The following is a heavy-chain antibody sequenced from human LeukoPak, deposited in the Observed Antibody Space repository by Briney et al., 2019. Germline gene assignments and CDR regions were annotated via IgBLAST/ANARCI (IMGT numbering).Heavy chain of an antibody. CDR1: GFTFSSYA. V-gene: IGHV3-23*01. Sequence: AGGALRLSCAASGFTFSSYAMSWVRQAPGKGLEWVSAISGSGGSTYYADSVKGRFTISGDNSKNTLYLQMNSLRAEDTAVYYCAKEQGYYDFWSDPSEAWFDPWGQGTLVTVSS. CDR2: ISGSGGST. J-gene: IGHJ5*02. CDR3: AKEQGYYDFWSDPSEAWFDP. D-gene: IGHD3-3*01.